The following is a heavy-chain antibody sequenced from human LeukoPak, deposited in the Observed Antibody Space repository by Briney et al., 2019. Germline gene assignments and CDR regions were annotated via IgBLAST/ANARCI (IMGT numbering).Heavy chain of an antibody. Sequence: GGSLRLSCAASGFTFSSYSMNWVRQAPGKGLEWVSYISSSSSTIYYADSVKGRLTISRDNAKNSLYLQMNSLGDEDTAVYYCARDSISDYGDFMAFDIWGQGTMVTVSS. CDR1: GFTFSSYS. V-gene: IGHV3-48*02. J-gene: IGHJ3*02. D-gene: IGHD4-17*01. CDR2: ISSSSSTI. CDR3: ARDSISDYGDFMAFDI.